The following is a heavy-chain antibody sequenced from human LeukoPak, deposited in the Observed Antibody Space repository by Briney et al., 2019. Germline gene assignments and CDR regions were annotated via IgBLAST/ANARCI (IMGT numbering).Heavy chain of an antibody. V-gene: IGHV5-10-1*01. CDR1: GYIFTSYW. J-gene: IGHJ6*02. CDR3: ARHFFDSSGYSSYYGMVC. Sequence: GESLRLYLKGSGYIFTSYWISWARQMPGKGLEWMGRIDPSDSYTNYSPSFQGHVTISADKSISTAYLQWSSLKASDTAMYYCARHFFDSSGYSSYYGMVCWGPGTTVTVSS. CDR2: IDPSDSYT. D-gene: IGHD3-22*01.